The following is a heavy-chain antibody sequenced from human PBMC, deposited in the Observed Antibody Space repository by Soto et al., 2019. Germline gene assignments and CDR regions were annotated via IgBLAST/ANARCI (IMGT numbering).Heavy chain of an antibody. D-gene: IGHD4-17*01. Sequence: GGSLRLSCAASGFTFSSYSMNWVRQAPGKGLEWVSSISSSSSYIYYADSVKGRFTISRDNAKNSLYLQMNSLRAEDTAVYYCASSNDYGDYADYWGQGTLVTVSS. J-gene: IGHJ4*02. CDR1: GFTFSSYS. V-gene: IGHV3-21*01. CDR2: ISSSSSYI. CDR3: ASSNDYGDYADY.